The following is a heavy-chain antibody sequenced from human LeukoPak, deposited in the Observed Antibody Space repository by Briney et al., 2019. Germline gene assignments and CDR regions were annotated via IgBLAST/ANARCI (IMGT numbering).Heavy chain of an antibody. V-gene: IGHV1-18*01. J-gene: IGHJ6*02. D-gene: IGHD1-7*01. CDR3: ARDRTGTTSSYYYYGMDV. CDR2: ISTYDANT. CDR1: GYTFTSYG. Sequence: ASVKVSCKASGYTFTSYGINWVRQAPGQGLEWLGWISTYDANTNYAQKLQGRVTMTTDTSTSTAYMELRSLRSDDTAVYYCARDRTGTTSSYYYYGMDVWGQGTTVTVSS.